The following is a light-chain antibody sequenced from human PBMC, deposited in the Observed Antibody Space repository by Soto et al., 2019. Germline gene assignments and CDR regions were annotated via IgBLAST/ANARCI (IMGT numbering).Light chain of an antibody. CDR3: QQYYSTPLT. J-gene: IGKJ4*01. V-gene: IGKV4-1*01. Sequence: DIVMTQSPDSLAVSLGERATINCKSSQSVLYSSNNKNYLAWYQQKPGQPPKLLIYWASTRESGVPDRFSVSGSGTDFTLTISSLQAEDVAVYYCQQYYSTPLTFGGGTMVEIK. CDR2: WAS. CDR1: QSVLYSSNNKNY.